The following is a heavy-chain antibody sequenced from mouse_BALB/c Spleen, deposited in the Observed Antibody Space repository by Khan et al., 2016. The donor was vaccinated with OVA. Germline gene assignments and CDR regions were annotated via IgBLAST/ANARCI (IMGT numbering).Heavy chain of an antibody. J-gene: IGHJ2*01. CDR2: LWAGGST. V-gene: IGHV2-9*02. CDR1: GFSLTSYG. CDR3: ARNRESDYFDY. Sequence: VQLKESGPGLVAPSQSLSITCTVSGFSLTSYGIHWVRQPPGKGLEWLGILWAGGSTNYNSALMSRLSISKDNSRSQVFLKMNSLQTDDTAMYFCARNRESDYFDYWGQGTTLTVST.